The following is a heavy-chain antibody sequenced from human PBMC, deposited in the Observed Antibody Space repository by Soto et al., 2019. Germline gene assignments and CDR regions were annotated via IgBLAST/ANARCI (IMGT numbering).Heavy chain of an antibody. CDR1: GGSISSGGYY. CDR3: ARSSSRSSYFDY. Sequence: KPSETLSLTCTVSGGSISSGGYYWSWIRQHPGKGLEWIGYIYYSGSTYYNPSLKSRVTISVDTSKNQFSLKLSSVTAADTAVYYCARSSSRSSYFDYWGQGTLVTVSS. J-gene: IGHJ4*02. V-gene: IGHV4-31*03. CDR2: IYYSGST. D-gene: IGHD3-10*01.